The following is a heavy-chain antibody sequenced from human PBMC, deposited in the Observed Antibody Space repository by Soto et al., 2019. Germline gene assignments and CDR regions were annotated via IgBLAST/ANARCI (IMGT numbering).Heavy chain of an antibody. Sequence: GGSLRLSCAASGFSLNDHEMEWVRQAPGKGLEWVAYMSRSGSSVKYADSVKGRFTISTDNAKTYLFLQMHSLRVEDTAVYYCARFFSPSYDIWSGSYTPDYSMDVWGPGTTVTVSS. CDR3: ARFFSPSYDIWSGSYTPDYSMDV. CDR1: GFSLNDHE. J-gene: IGHJ6*02. D-gene: IGHD3-3*01. V-gene: IGHV3-48*03. CDR2: MSRSGSSV.